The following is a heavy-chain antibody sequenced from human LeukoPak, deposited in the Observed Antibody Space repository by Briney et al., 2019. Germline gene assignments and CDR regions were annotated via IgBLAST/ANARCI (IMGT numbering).Heavy chain of an antibody. CDR1: XXXXXSYA. Sequence: AASVXVSXXXXXXXXXSYAISWVRQXPGQGLEWMGRIIPILGIANYAQKFQGRVTITADKSTSTAYMELSSLRSEDTAVYYCSGSSAQIFHFDYWGQGTLVTVSS. CDR3: SGSSAQIFHFDY. CDR2: IIPILGIA. J-gene: IGHJ4*02. V-gene: IGHV1-69*04. D-gene: IGHD2-2*01.